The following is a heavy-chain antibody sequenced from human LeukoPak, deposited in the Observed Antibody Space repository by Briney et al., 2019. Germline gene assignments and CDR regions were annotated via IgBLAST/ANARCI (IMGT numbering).Heavy chain of an antibody. D-gene: IGHD3-10*01. J-gene: IGHJ4*02. CDR3: AGGLWFGASDY. V-gene: IGHV4-59*01. CDR1: GGSISSYY. CDR2: IYYSGST. Sequence: SETLSLTCTLSGGSISSYYWSWIRQPPGEGLEWIGYIYYSGSTNYNPSLKSRVTISVDTSKNQFSLKLSSVTAADTAVYYCAGGLWFGASDYWGQGTLVTVSS.